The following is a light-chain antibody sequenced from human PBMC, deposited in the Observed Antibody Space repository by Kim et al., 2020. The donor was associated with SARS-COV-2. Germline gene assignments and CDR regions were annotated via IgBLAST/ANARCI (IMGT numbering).Light chain of an antibody. J-gene: IGLJ2*01. V-gene: IGLV3-19*01. CDR3: NSRDSSGDHVV. Sequence: LGQTVRLTCQGDSLRNYYATWYQQRPGQAPVLVLYGKYNRPSGIPDRFSGSASGNTASLTITGAQAEDEADYFCNSRDSSGDHVVFGGGTKVTVL. CDR2: GKY. CDR1: SLRNYY.